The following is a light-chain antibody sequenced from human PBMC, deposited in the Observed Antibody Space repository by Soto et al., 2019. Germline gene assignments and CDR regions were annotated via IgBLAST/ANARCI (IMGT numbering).Light chain of an antibody. CDR1: QSVSSCY. Sequence: DIVLTQSPGTLSLSPGEGATLSCRASQSVSSCYLAWYQQKPCQAPMRLIYGPFSRSTGIPDRFSGSGSGTDFTLTISRLEPEEFAVYYSQQYGSSPRTFGQGTKVDIK. J-gene: IGKJ1*01. CDR3: QQYGSSPRT. V-gene: IGKV3-20*01. CDR2: GPF.